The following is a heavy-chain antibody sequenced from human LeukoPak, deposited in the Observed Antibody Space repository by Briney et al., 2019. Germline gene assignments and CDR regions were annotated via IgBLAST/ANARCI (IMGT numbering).Heavy chain of an antibody. J-gene: IGHJ3*01. CDR2: ISGSGGTT. CDR3: ARDWETLTYHDSSGQEY. CDR1: GFTFSSYA. D-gene: IGHD3-22*01. V-gene: IGHV3-23*01. Sequence: GGSLRLSCAASGFTFSSYAMSWVRQAPGKGLEWVSAISGSGGTTYYADSVKDRFTISRDNSKNTLYLQMNSLRAEDTAIYFCARDWETLTYHDSSGQEYWGQGTMVTVSS.